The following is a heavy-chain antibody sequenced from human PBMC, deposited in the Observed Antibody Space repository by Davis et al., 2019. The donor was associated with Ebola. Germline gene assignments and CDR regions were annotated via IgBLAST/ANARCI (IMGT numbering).Heavy chain of an antibody. V-gene: IGHV3-53*01. CDR1: GFSVSTKY. CDR2: MYSGGTT. CDR3: ARGDFYYGVDV. Sequence: GESLKISCAASGFSVSTKYMNWVRQAPGKGLQWVSIMYSGGTTYYADSVKGRFTISRDSSKNTVYLQMNNLRAEDTAVYYCARGDFYYGVDVWGQGTTVTVS. J-gene: IGHJ6*02.